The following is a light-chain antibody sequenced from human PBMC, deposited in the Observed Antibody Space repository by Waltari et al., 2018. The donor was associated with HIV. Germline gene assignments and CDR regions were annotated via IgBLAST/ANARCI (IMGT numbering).Light chain of an antibody. V-gene: IGLV2-23*02. CDR1: SSDVGSYNL. Sequence: QSALTQPASLSGSPGQPITIPCTGTSSDVGSYNLAPWYQQRPGKAPKLMFYEVSKRPSGVSNRFSGSKSGNTASLTISGLQAEDEADYYCCSYADSPPYVFGTGTKVTVL. J-gene: IGLJ1*01. CDR3: CSYADSPPYV. CDR2: EVS.